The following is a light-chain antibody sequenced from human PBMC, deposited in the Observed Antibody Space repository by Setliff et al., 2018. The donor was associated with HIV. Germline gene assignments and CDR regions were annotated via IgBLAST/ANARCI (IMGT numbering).Light chain of an antibody. CDR1: SSNVGMYKP. CDR3: CSYAGTSTYV. Sequence: SVLAQPASVSGSLGQSITISCTGTSSNVGMYKPVSWYQHHPGKAPKLLIYDVTRRPSGVTHRFSGSKSGNTASLTISGLQAEDEADYYCCSYAGTSTYVFGTGTKVTVL. CDR2: DVT. V-gene: IGLV2-23*02. J-gene: IGLJ1*01.